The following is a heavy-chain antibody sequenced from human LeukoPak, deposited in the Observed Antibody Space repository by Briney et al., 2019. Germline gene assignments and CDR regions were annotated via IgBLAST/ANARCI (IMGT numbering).Heavy chain of an antibody. D-gene: IGHD6-19*01. J-gene: IGHJ4*02. Sequence: SETLSLTCTVSGGSISSYYWSWIRQPAGKGLEWIGRIYTSGSTNYNPSLKGRVTMSVDTSKNQFSLKLSSVTAADTAVYYCARNGEGRAYSSGWYDYWGQGTLVTVSS. CDR1: GGSISSYY. CDR2: IYTSGST. V-gene: IGHV4-4*07. CDR3: ARNGEGRAYSSGWYDY.